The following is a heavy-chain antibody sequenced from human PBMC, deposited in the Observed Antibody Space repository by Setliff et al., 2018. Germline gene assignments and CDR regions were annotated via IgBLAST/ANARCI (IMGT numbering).Heavy chain of an antibody. D-gene: IGHD1-1*01. Sequence: SETLSLTCTVSGGSISPYFWSWIRQPPGKGLEWIGEISHSGSTNYNPSLKSRVTMSVDTSKRQFSLKLGSATAADTAVYYCARDMGQPYYFESWGLGTLVTVSS. CDR1: GGSISPYF. CDR2: ISHSGST. V-gene: IGHV4-34*01. J-gene: IGHJ4*02. CDR3: ARDMGQPYYFES.